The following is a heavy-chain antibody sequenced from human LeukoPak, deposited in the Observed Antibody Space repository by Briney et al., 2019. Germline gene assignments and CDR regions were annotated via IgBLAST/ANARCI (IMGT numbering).Heavy chain of an antibody. J-gene: IGHJ6*02. V-gene: IGHV3-74*01. D-gene: IGHD3-16*01. CDR2: INSDVIST. CDR3: ARESPGDYGMDV. CDR1: GFTFSRYW. Sequence: GGSLRLSCAASGFTFSRYWMHWVRQAPGKGLVWVSGINSDVISTSYADSVKGRFTISRDNAKNTLYLQMSSLRAEDTAVYYCARESPGDYGMDVWGQGTTVTVSS.